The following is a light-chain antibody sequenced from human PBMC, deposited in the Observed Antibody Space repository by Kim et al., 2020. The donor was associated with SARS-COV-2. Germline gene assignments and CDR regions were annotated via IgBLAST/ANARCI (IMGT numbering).Light chain of an antibody. J-gene: IGLJ3*02. Sequence: ASVKLTCTLSRGHSSYAIAWHRQQPEKGPRYLMKLNSDGSHSKGDGIPDRFSGSSSGAERYLTISSLQSEDEADYYCQTWGTGTWVFGGGTQLTVL. CDR2: LNSDGSH. CDR1: RGHSSYA. V-gene: IGLV4-69*01. CDR3: QTWGTGTWV.